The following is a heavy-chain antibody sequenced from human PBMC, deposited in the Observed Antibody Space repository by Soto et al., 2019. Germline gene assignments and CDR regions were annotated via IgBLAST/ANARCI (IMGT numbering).Heavy chain of an antibody. CDR2: IRSKANSYAT. Sequence: GGSLRLSCAASGFTFSGSAMHWVRQASGKGLEWVGRIRSKANSYATAYAASVKGRFTISRDDSKNTAYLQMNSLKTEDTAVYYCTTHFDWFYGMDVWGQGTTVTVS. J-gene: IGHJ6*02. V-gene: IGHV3-73*01. D-gene: IGHD3-9*01. CDR3: TTHFDWFYGMDV. CDR1: GFTFSGSA.